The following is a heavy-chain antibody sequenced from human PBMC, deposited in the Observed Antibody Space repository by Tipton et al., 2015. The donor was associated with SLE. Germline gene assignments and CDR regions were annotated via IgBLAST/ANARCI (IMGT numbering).Heavy chain of an antibody. CDR1: GGSISGYY. CDR3: ARCGGARDY. Sequence: TLSLTCTVSGGSISGYYWSWIRQPPGKGLEWIGEINHSGSTNYNPSLKSRVTISVDTSKNQFSLKLSSVTAADTAVYYCARCGGARDYWGQGTLVTVSS. D-gene: IGHD3-16*01. J-gene: IGHJ4*02. CDR2: INHSGST. V-gene: IGHV4-34*01.